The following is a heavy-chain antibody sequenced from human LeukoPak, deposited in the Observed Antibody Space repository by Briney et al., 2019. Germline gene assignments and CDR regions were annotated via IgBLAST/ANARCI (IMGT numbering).Heavy chain of an antibody. CDR3: ATNSIIVATTYDY. CDR1: GGSISSSSYY. D-gene: IGHD5-12*01. V-gene: IGHV4-39*07. CDR2: IYYSGST. Sequence: SETLSLTCTVSGGSISSSSYYWGWIRQPPGKGLEWIGSIYYSGSTYYNPSLKSRVTISVDTSKNQFSLKLSSVTAADTAVYYCATNSIIVATTYDYWGQGTLVTVSS. J-gene: IGHJ4*02.